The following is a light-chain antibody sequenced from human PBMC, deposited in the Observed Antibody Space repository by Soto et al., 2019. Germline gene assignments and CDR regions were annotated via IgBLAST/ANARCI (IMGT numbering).Light chain of an antibody. J-gene: IGLJ1*01. CDR3: TSYTTSGTHV. V-gene: IGLV2-18*02. CDR2: EVS. CDR1: SSDVGSYNR. Sequence: QSVLTQPPSVSGSPGQSVTISCTGTSSDVGSYNRVSWYQQPPGTAPKLMIYEVSNRPSGVPDRFSGSKPGNTASLTISGLQSEDEADYYCTSYTTSGTHVFGTGTKVTVL.